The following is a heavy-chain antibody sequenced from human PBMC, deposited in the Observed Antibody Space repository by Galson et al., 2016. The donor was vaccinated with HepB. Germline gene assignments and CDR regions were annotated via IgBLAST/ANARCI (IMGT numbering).Heavy chain of an antibody. CDR2: IYSGGYT. CDR3: ARSYYDFWSGLGY. J-gene: IGHJ4*02. Sequence: YLRLSCAASGFTVRSNYMTWVRQAPGQGLEWVSVIYSGGYTYYADSVKGRFTISRDDSKNTVYLQMNSLRAEDTAVYYCARSYYDFWSGLGYWGQGTLVTVSS. D-gene: IGHD3-3*01. CDR1: GFTVRSNY. V-gene: IGHV3-53*01.